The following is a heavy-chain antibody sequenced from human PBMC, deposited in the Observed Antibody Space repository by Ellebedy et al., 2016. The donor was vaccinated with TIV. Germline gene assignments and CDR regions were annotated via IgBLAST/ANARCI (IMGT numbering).Heavy chain of an antibody. J-gene: IGHJ4*02. CDR2: IYYSGST. CDR1: GGSISSYY. D-gene: IGHD3-22*01. CDR3: ARSLGRSGYYPYYFDY. V-gene: IGHV4-59*13. Sequence: SETLSLTXTVSGGSISSYYWSWIRQPPGKGLEWIGYIYYSGSTNYNPSLKSRVTISVDTSKNQFSLKLSSVTAADTAVYYCARSLGRSGYYPYYFDYWGQGTLVTVSS.